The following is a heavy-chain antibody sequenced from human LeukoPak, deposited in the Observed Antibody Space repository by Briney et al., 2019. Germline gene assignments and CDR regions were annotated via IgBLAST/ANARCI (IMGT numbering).Heavy chain of an antibody. Sequence: GGSLRLSCAASGFTFRDHDMNWIRQSPGQGLEWISYISTSGSTTSYADSVRGRFTISRDNARNSLYLQMTSLSADATALYYCVRRFYGGNPVDFFDYRGQGTLVPVSS. D-gene: IGHD4-23*01. V-gene: IGHV3-11*01. CDR3: VRRFYGGNPVDFFDY. J-gene: IGHJ4*02. CDR2: ISTSGSTT. CDR1: GFTFRDHD.